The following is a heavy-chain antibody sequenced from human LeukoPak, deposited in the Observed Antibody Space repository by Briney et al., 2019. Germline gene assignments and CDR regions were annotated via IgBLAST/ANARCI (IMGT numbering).Heavy chain of an antibody. CDR1: GGSISSYY. CDR3: ARPYYDSSGYYHDAFDI. Sequence: SETLSLTCTVSGGSISSYYWSWIRQPAGKGLEWIGRIYTSGSTNYNPSLKSRVTMSVDTSKNQFSLKLSSVTAADTAVYYCARPYYDSSGYYHDAFDIWGQGTMVTVSS. V-gene: IGHV4-4*07. D-gene: IGHD3-22*01. J-gene: IGHJ3*02. CDR2: IYTSGST.